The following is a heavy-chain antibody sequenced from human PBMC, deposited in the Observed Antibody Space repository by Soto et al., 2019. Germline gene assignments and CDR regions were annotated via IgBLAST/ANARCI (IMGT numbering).Heavy chain of an antibody. D-gene: IGHD5-18*01. Sequence: EVQLLESGGGLVQPGGSLRLSCAASGFTFSSYAMSWVRQAQGKGLEWVSAISGSGGSTYSADSVKGRFTISRYNSKNTLYLQMTSLRAEDTAVYYCAKDLVDTAMVSTFDYWGQGTLVTVSS. CDR3: AKDLVDTAMVSTFDY. J-gene: IGHJ4*02. CDR2: ISGSGGST. CDR1: GFTFSSYA. V-gene: IGHV3-23*01.